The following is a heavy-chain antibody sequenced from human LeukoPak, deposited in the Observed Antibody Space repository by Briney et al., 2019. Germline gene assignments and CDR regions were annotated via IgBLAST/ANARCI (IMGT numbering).Heavy chain of an antibody. Sequence: SETLSLTCTVSGGSISRSSYYWGWIRQPSGKGLEWIGSIFYSGTAYYNSSLKSRVTIAVDTSKNQFSLKLSSVTAADTAVYYCARLTGSSPGSDYWGQGTLVTVSS. CDR1: GGSISRSSYY. J-gene: IGHJ4*02. D-gene: IGHD6-6*01. CDR2: IFYSGTA. V-gene: IGHV4-39*01. CDR3: ARLTGSSPGSDY.